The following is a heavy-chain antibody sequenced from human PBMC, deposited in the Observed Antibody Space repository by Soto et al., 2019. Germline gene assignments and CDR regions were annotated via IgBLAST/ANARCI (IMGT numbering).Heavy chain of an antibody. J-gene: IGHJ4*02. CDR1: GFSLNTGGVG. D-gene: IGHD6-19*01. Sequence: QITLKESGPTVVKPTQTLTLTCSLSGFSLNTGGVGVGWIRQPPGKALEWLAVIYWDDDKSWNPSLRDRLTINSDASDDQVVLTATNMDTVDTGTYYCARRRGGFGGGWTTPYFDYWGQGTLVTVSS. V-gene: IGHV2-5*02. CDR2: IYWDDDK. CDR3: ARRRGGFGGGWTTPYFDY.